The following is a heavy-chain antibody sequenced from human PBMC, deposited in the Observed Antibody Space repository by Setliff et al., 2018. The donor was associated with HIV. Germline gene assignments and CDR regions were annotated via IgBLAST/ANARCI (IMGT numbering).Heavy chain of an antibody. CDR2: ISGSGVST. CDR1: GFTFSSYS. CDR3: ATSPAAVTPRYFDF. V-gene: IGHV3-23*01. D-gene: IGHD4-17*01. Sequence: GESLRLSCAASGFTFSSYSMNWVRQAPGKGLEWVSAISGSGVSTYSADSVKGRFTISRDNSKNTLYLQLTSLRAEDTAVYYCATSPAAVTPRYFDFWGQGTLVTVSS. J-gene: IGHJ4*02.